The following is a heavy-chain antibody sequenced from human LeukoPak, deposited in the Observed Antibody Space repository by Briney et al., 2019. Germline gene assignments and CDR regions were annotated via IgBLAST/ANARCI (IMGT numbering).Heavy chain of an antibody. V-gene: IGHV1-24*01. CDR2: FDPEDGET. CDR1: GYTLTELS. J-gene: IGHJ5*02. CDR3: ATEGYCSGGSCSLGWFDP. D-gene: IGHD2-15*01. Sequence: ASVKVSCKVSGYTLTELSMQWVRQAPGKGLEWMGGFDPEDGETIYAQKFQGRVTMTEDTSTDTAYMELSSLRSEDTAVYYCATEGYCSGGSCSLGWFDPWGQGTLVTVSS.